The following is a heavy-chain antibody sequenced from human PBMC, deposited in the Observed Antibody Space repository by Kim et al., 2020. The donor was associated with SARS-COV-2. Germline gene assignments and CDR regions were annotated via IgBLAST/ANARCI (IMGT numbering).Heavy chain of an antibody. J-gene: IGHJ5*02. CDR1: GGSIRSSGFY. D-gene: IGHD5-18*01. CDR2: INYSGST. V-gene: IGHV4-39*01. Sequence: SETLSLTCTASGGSIRSSGFYWGWIRQPPGEGLEWIGSINYSGSTYYSPSLKSRVTISVDTSKNQFSVRLSSVTAADTAVYYCVRHGYNPFSVDPWGQGTLVTVSS. CDR3: VRHGYNPFSVDP.